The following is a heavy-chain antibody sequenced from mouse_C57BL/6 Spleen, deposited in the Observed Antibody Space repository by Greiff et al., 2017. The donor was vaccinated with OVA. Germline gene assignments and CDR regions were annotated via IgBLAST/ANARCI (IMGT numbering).Heavy chain of an antibody. D-gene: IGHD2-5*01. J-gene: IGHJ3*01. V-gene: IGHV5-4*01. CDR2: ISDGGSYT. Sequence: EVHLVESGGGLVKPGGSLKLSCAASGFTFTSYSMSWVRQTPEKRLEWVATISDGGSYTYYPDNVKGRFTISRDNAKNNLYLQMSHLKSEDTAMYYGAREGVGCSNPFEDWGQGTLVTVSA. CDR3: AREGVGCSNPFED. CDR1: GFTFTSYS.